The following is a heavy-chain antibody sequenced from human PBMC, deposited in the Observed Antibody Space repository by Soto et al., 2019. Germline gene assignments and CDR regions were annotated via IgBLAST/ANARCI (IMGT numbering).Heavy chain of an antibody. CDR3: ARVLESDHYDYIWGSYRYGAFDI. CDR2: IYYSGST. CDR1: GGSISSYY. D-gene: IGHD3-16*02. J-gene: IGHJ3*02. V-gene: IGHV4-59*01. Sequence: SETLSLTCTVSGGSISSYYWSWIRRPPGKGLEWIGYIYYSGSTNYNPSLKSRVTISVDTSKNQFSLKLSSLTAADTAVYYCARVLESDHYDYIWGSYRYGAFDIWGQGTMVTVSS.